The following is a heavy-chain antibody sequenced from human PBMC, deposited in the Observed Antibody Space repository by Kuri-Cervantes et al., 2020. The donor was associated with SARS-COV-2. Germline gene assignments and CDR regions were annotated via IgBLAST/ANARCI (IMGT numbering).Heavy chain of an antibody. CDR2: INQDGSAR. CDR3: TPLLAPLDY. CDR1: GFTFSGSW. V-gene: IGHV3-7*01. D-gene: IGHD2-15*01. Sequence: GGSLRLSCAASGFTFSGSWMSWVRQAPGKGLEWVANINQDGSARYRGESVQGRFTISRDNAKSTLFLQMNSLRVEDTAVYFCTPLLAPLDYWGQGTLVTVSS. J-gene: IGHJ4*02.